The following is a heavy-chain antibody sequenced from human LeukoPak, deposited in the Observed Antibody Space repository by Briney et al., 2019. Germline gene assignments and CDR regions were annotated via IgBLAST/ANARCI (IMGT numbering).Heavy chain of an antibody. CDR1: GGSISSYY. J-gene: IGHJ1*01. Sequence: SEILSLTCTVSGGSISSYYWSWIRQPAGKGLEWIGRIYTSGSTNYNPSLKSRVTISVDTSKNQFSLKLSSVTAADTAVYYCARVRWGYDSSVYFQHWGQGTLVTVSS. CDR2: IYTSGST. D-gene: IGHD3-22*01. V-gene: IGHV4-4*07. CDR3: ARVRWGYDSSVYFQH.